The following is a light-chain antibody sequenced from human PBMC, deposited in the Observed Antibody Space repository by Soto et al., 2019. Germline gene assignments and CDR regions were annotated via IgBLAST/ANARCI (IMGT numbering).Light chain of an antibody. CDR1: QPISSHRC. CDR2: GAS. Sequence: EIVLTQSPGTLSLSPGERATLSCRASQPISSHRCLAWYQQKPGQAPRVLIYGASRRATGIPDRFSGSGSGTDFTLTISRLAPEDFAVYYCQQYDSSPLTFGGGTKVEIK. J-gene: IGKJ4*01. CDR3: QQYDSSPLT. V-gene: IGKV3-20*01.